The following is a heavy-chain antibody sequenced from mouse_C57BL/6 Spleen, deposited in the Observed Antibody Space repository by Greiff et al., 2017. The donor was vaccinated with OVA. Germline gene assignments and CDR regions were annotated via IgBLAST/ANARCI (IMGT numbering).Heavy chain of an antibody. CDR3: ARSSITTVVDYAMDY. CDR1: GYTFTDYY. CDR2: IYPGSGNT. J-gene: IGHJ4*01. V-gene: IGHV1-76*01. D-gene: IGHD1-1*01. Sequence: VQLQQSGAELVRPGASVKLSCKASGYTFTDYYINWVKQRPGQGLEWIARIYPGSGNTYYNEKFKGKATLTAEKSSSTAYMQLSSLTSEDSAVYFCARSSITTVVDYAMDYWGQGTSVTVSS.